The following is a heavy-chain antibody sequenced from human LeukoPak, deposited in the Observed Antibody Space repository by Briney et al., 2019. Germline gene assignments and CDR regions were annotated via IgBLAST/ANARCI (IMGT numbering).Heavy chain of an antibody. J-gene: IGHJ3*02. CDR3: ARPLGSGSYAFDI. CDR1: GYTFTGYY. D-gene: IGHD3-10*01. Sequence: ASVKVSCKASGYTFTGYYIHWVRQAPGQGLEWMGWINPNSGGTNYAQKFQGRVTMTRDTSISTAYMELSRLRSDDTAVYYCARPLGSGSYAFDIWGQGTMVTVSS. V-gene: IGHV1-2*02. CDR2: INPNSGGT.